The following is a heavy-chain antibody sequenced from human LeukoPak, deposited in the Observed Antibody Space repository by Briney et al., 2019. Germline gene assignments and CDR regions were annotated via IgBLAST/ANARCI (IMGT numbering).Heavy chain of an antibody. D-gene: IGHD2-21*02. Sequence: ASVKVSCKASGGTFSSYEYIWVRQAPGQGLEWMGGIIPAFDTPNYAHKFQGRVTTSADESTSTAYMEMSNLKSDDTAVFFCARGYLAVVTSNLGGNAFDVWGQGTMITVSS. J-gene: IGHJ3*01. CDR2: IIPAFDTP. CDR1: GGTFSSYE. CDR3: ARGYLAVVTSNLGGNAFDV. V-gene: IGHV1-69*01.